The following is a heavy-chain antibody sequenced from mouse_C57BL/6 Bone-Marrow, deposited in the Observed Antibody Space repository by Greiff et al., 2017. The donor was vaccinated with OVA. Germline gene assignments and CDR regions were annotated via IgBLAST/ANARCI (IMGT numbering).Heavy chain of an antibody. CDR1: GYTFTDYN. D-gene: IGHD2-4*01. CDR3: ARRGLRRGYYAMDY. J-gene: IGHJ4*01. V-gene: IGHV1-18*01. CDR2: INPNNGGT. Sequence: EVKLVESGPELVKPGASVKIPCKASGYTFTDYNMDWVKQSHGKSLEWIGDINPNNGGTIYNQKFKGKATLTVDKSSSTAYMELRSLTSEDTAVYYCARRGLRRGYYAMDYWGQGTSVTVSS.